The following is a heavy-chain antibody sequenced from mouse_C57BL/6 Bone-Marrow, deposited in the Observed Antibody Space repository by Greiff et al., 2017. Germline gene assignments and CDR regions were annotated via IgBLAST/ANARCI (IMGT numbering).Heavy chain of an antibody. Sequence: DVQLVESGGGLVKPGGSLKLSCAASGFTFSSYTMSWVRQTPEKRLEWVATISGGGGNTYYPDSVKGRFTISRDNAKNTLYLQMSSLRSEDTALYYCARLRFMVLRSHYAMDYWGQGTSVTVSS. J-gene: IGHJ4*01. CDR3: ARLRFMVLRSHYAMDY. CDR1: GFTFSSYT. D-gene: IGHD1-1*01. CDR2: ISGGGGNT. V-gene: IGHV5-9*01.